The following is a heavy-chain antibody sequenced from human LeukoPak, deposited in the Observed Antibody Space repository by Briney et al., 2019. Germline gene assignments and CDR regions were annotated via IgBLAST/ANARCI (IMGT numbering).Heavy chain of an antibody. V-gene: IGHV3-23*01. CDR1: GFTFSSYA. CDR2: ISGSGGST. Sequence: GGSLRLSCAASGFTFSSYAMSWVRQAPGKGLEWVSAISGSGGSTYYADSVKGRFTISRDNSKNTLYLQTNSLRAEDTAVYYCARDDSSNYYYYGMDVWGQGTTVTVSS. D-gene: IGHD6-19*01. J-gene: IGHJ6*02. CDR3: ARDDSSNYYYYGMDV.